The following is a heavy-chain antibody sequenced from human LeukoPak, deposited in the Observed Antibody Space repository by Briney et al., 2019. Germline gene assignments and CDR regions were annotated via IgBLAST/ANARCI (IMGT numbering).Heavy chain of an antibody. Sequence: ASVKVSCKASGYTFTGYYMHWVRQAPGQGLEWMGWINPNSGGSNYAQKFQGRVTMTRDTSISTAYMELSRLRSDDTGVYYCAKEDTKWELNYYYYYMDVWGNGTTLTVSS. CDR1: GYTFTGYY. CDR3: AKEDTKWELNYYYYYMDV. CDR2: INPNSGGS. D-gene: IGHD1-26*01. V-gene: IGHV1-2*02. J-gene: IGHJ6*03.